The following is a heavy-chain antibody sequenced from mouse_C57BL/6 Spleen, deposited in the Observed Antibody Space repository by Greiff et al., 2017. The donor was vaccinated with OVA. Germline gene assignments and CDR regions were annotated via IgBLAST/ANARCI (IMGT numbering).Heavy chain of an antibody. Sequence: QVQLQQPGTELVKPGASVKLSCKASGYTFTSYWMHWVKQRPGQGLEWIGNINPSNGGTNYNEKFKSKATLSVDKSSSTAYMQLSSLTSEDSAVYYCAEGSSGSPWFAYWGQGTLVTVSA. D-gene: IGHD3-2*02. J-gene: IGHJ3*01. V-gene: IGHV1-53*01. CDR3: AEGSSGSPWFAY. CDR1: GYTFTSYW. CDR2: INPSNGGT.